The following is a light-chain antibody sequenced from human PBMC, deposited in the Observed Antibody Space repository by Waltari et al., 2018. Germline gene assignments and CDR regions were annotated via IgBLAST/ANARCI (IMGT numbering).Light chain of an antibody. J-gene: IGKJ3*01. CDR3: MQAQQTPT. Sequence: EIVMTQSPLSLPVTPGEPASISCRSSQSLLDSNGDTYLDWYLQKPGQSPQLLIYMVSSRAAGVPGRFSGSGSGTDFTLRISRVEAEDVGLYYCMQAQQTPTFGPGTKVDIK. V-gene: IGKV2-28*01. CDR1: QSLLDSNGDTY. CDR2: MVS.